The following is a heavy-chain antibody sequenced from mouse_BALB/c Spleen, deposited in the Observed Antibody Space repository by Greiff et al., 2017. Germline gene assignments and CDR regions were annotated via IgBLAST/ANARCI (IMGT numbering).Heavy chain of an antibody. V-gene: IGHV3-2*02. J-gene: IGHJ3*01. CDR2: ISYSGST. D-gene: IGHD2-4*01. Sequence: EVKLQESGPGLVKPSQSLSLTCTVTGYSITSDYAWNWIRQFPGNKLEWMGYISYSGSTSYNPSLKSRISITRDTSKNQFFLQLNSVTTEDTATYYCARSPYDYDWFAYWGQGTLVTVSA. CDR3: ARSPYDYDWFAY. CDR1: GYSITSDYA.